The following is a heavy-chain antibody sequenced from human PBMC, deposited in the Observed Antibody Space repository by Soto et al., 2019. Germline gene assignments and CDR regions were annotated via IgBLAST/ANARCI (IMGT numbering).Heavy chain of an antibody. J-gene: IGHJ4*02. CDR3: VRSSIETRIFMYPFDN. D-gene: IGHD6-6*01. CDR2: IYHSGNT. V-gene: IGHV4-30-2*01. CDR1: GGSISSGGYC. Sequence: PSETLSLTCAVFGGSISSGGYCWSWIRQPPGKGLEWIGYIYHSGNTYYNPSLKSRVTISLDTSKNQFSLRLNSVTAADTAVYFCVRSSIETRIFMYPFDNWGVGTLVTGSS.